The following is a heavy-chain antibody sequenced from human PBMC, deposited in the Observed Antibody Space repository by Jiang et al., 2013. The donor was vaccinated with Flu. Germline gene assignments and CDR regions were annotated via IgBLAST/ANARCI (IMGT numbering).Heavy chain of an antibody. Sequence: GLVKPSETLSLTCTVSGGSISSGSYYWSWIRQPAGKGLEWIGRIYTSGSTNYNPSLKSRVTISVDTSKNQFSLKLSSVTAADTAVYYCARGRAFDIWGQGTMVTVSS. CDR2: IYTSGST. CDR1: GGSISSGSYY. J-gene: IGHJ3*02. CDR3: ARGRAFDI. V-gene: IGHV4-61*02.